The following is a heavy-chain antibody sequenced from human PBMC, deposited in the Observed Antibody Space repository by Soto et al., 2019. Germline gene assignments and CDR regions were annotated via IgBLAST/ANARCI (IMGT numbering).Heavy chain of an antibody. CDR2: ISGSGGST. CDR3: AKRANYGSGTYYYYSYLDV. D-gene: IGHD3-10*01. J-gene: IGHJ6*03. V-gene: IGHV3-23*01. Sequence: GGSLRLSCAASGFTFSSYAMSWVRQAPGKGLEWVSAISGSGGSTYYADSVKGRFTISRDNSKNTLYLQMNSLRAEDMAVYYCAKRANYGSGTYYYYSYLDVWGKGTTVTVSS. CDR1: GFTFSSYA.